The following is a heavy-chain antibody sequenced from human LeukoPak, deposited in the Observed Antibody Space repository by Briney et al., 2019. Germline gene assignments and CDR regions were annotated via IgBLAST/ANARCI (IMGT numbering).Heavy chain of an antibody. V-gene: IGHV1-18*04. Sequence: ASVKVSCKASGYTFTSYGISWVRQAPGQGLEWMGWISAYNGNRNYAQKLQGRVTMTTDTSTSTAYMELRSLRSDDTAVYYCARGEGTKNYYGSGWYYYYYGMDVWGKGTTVTVSS. J-gene: IGHJ6*04. CDR1: GYTFTSYG. CDR3: ARGEGTKNYYGSGWYYYYYGMDV. CDR2: ISAYNGNR. D-gene: IGHD3-10*01.